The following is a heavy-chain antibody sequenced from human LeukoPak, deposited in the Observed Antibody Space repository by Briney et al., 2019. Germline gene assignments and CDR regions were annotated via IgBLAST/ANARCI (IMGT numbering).Heavy chain of an antibody. CDR3: ARGRHDILTGSFSLRWFAP. D-gene: IGHD3-9*01. J-gene: IGHJ5*02. CDR1: GGSFSAYY. CDR2: IIHSGGT. Sequence: SETLSLTCAVYGGSFSAYYWNWIRQPPGKGLEWIGEIIHSGGTNYNPSLKSRVTISVDTSKNQFSLKLSSVTAADTVVYYCARGRHDILTGSFSLRWFAPWGKGTLVTVSS. V-gene: IGHV4-34*01.